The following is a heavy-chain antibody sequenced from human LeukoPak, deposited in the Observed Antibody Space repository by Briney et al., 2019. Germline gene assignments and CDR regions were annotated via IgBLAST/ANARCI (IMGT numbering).Heavy chain of an antibody. Sequence: GGPLRLSCAASGFTFSSYGMHWVRQAPGKGLEWVAVISYDGSNKYYADSVKGRFTISRDNSKNTLYLQMNSLRAEDTAVYYCAKDGGYSGYDLDYWGQRTLVTVSS. CDR1: GFTFSSYG. D-gene: IGHD5-12*01. V-gene: IGHV3-30*18. CDR3: AKDGGYSGYDLDY. J-gene: IGHJ4*02. CDR2: ISYDGSNK.